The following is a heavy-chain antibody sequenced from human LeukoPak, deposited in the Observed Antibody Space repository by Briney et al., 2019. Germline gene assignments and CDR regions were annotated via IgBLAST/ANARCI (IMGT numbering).Heavy chain of an antibody. Sequence: GGSLRLSCLTSGFTFVNASMSWVRQAPGKGLEWVGLMKSKPEGGTTFYAAPVKDRFSISRDDSRNTLYLQMNSLTIGDTGVYYCTTGNPWGQGTLVTVSS. CDR2: MKSKPEGGTT. CDR1: GFTFVNAS. J-gene: IGHJ5*02. CDR3: TTGNP. V-gene: IGHV3-15*01.